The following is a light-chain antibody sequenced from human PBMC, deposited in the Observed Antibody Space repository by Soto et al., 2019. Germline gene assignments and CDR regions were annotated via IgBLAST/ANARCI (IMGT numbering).Light chain of an antibody. CDR3: RQSGSSPGT. J-gene: IGKJ2*01. V-gene: IGKV3-20*01. CDR1: QSISRY. CDR2: GAS. Sequence: EIVLTQSPGTLSLSPGERATLSCRASQSISRYLAWYQQKPGQAPRLLIYGASSRATGIPDRFSGSGSGTYFSLTITRLEPAEFAVYYWRQSGSSPGTFGQGTKLEIK.